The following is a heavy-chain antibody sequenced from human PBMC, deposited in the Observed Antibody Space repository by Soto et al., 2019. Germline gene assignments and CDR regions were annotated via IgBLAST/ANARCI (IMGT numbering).Heavy chain of an antibody. CDR2: ISISGGST. V-gene: IGHV3-23*01. D-gene: IGHD3-10*01. CDR3: AKSQGGSGSYPYDY. CDR1: GFIFNNYA. J-gene: IGHJ4*02. Sequence: EVQVLESGGGLVQPGGSLRLSCAASGFIFNNYAMSWVRQAPGKGLEWVSGISISGGSTYYADSVKGRFTISRDNSKNTLYLQMNSLRAEDTAVYYCAKSQGGSGSYPYDYWGQGTLVTVSS.